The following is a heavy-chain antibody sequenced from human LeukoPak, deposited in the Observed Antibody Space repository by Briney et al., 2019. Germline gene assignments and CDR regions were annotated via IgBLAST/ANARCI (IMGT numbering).Heavy chain of an antibody. J-gene: IGHJ4*02. CDR2: ISSSSGNT. Sequence: GGSLRLSCAGTGFTFSSYSMNWVRQAPGKGLEWVSYISSSSGNTYYADSVKGRFTISRDNSKNTLYLQMNSLRAEDTAVYYCAKDRYWDFDYWGQGTLVTVSS. CDR1: GFTFSSYS. V-gene: IGHV3-48*01. D-gene: IGHD1-20*01. CDR3: AKDRYWDFDY.